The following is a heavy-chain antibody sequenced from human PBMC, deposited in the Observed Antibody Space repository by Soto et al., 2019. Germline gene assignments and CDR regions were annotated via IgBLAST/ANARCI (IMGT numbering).Heavy chain of an antibody. CDR2: IYPGDSDT. CDR3: ALTAISGSLNWFDP. V-gene: IGHV5-51*01. D-gene: IGHD1-26*01. Sequence: GESLKISCKGSGYSFTSYWIGCVRQMPWKGLEWMGIIYPGDSDTRYSPSFHGQVTISADKPIRTAYLQRSSLKASDTAMSYCALTAISGSLNWFDPCGEGTRVTVSS. CDR1: GYSFTSYW. J-gene: IGHJ5*02.